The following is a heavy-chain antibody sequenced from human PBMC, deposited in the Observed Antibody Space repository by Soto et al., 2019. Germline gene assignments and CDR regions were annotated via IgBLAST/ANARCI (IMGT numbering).Heavy chain of an antibody. J-gene: IGHJ4*02. D-gene: IGHD3-22*01. CDR1: GFTFSTYA. CDR3: AKSQPREADYYHSTAYSH. CDR2: ISGNGDST. V-gene: IGHV3-23*01. Sequence: GGSLRLSCAASGFTFSTYAMTWVRHFPGKGLEWVSTISGNGDSTYYTDSVKGRFTISRDNSGSTLYLQMNFLGAEGTAIYYCAKSQPREADYYHSTAYSHWGQGAQVTVSS.